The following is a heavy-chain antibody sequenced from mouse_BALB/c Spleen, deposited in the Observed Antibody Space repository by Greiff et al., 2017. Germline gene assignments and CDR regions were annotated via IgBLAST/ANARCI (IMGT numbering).Heavy chain of an antibody. D-gene: IGHD2-14*01. CDR2: ISSGGSYT. V-gene: IGHV5-6-4*01. CDR1: GFTFSSYT. J-gene: IGHJ4*01. Sequence: EVKLMESGGGLVKPGGSLKLSCAASGFTFSSYTMSWVRQTPEKRLEWVATISSGGSYTYYPDSVKGRFTISRDNAKNTLYLQMSSLKSEDTAMYYCTKYRYDEVYYAMDYWGQGTSVTVSS. CDR3: TKYRYDEVYYAMDY.